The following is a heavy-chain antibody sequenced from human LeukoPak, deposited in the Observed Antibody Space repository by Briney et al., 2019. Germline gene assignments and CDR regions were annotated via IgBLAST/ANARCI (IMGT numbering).Heavy chain of an antibody. D-gene: IGHD5-12*01. CDR3: VKDRGYSGYGGYYFDY. CDR1: GFTFSSYA. V-gene: IGHV3-64D*09. CDR2: ISSNGGST. Sequence: GGSLRLSCSASGFTFSSYAMHWVRQAPGKGLEYVSAISSNGGSTYYADSVKGRFTISRDNSKNTLYLQMSSLRAEDTAVYHCVKDRGYSGYGGYYFDYWGQGTLVTVSS. J-gene: IGHJ4*02.